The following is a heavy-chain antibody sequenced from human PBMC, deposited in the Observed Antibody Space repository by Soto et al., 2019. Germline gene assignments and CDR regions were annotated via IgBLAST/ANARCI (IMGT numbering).Heavy chain of an antibody. Sequence: EVQLLESGGGLVQPGGSLRLSCSASGFTVSSYSTNWVRQAPGQGLEWVASVGGGGDHTFYADSVKGRFTISRDDSQSTLFLQMNSLRADDTAVYFCAKRDSGSGRSPPLINYCGQGTLVTVSS. J-gene: IGHJ4*02. D-gene: IGHD3-10*01. V-gene: IGHV3-23*01. CDR2: VGGGGDHT. CDR3: AKRDSGSGRSPPLINY. CDR1: GFTVSSYS.